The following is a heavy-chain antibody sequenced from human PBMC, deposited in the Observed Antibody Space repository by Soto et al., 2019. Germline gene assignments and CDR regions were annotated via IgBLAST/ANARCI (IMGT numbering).Heavy chain of an antibody. Sequence: GESLKISCKGSGYSFTSYWISWVRQMPGKGLEWMGRIDPSDSYTNYSPSFQGHVTISADKSISTAYLQWSSLKASDTAMYYCARPPTAGGGGSVLAFDIWGQGTMVTVSS. CDR2: IDPSDSYT. D-gene: IGHD2-15*01. J-gene: IGHJ3*02. V-gene: IGHV5-10-1*01. CDR3: ARPPTAGGGGSVLAFDI. CDR1: GYSFTSYW.